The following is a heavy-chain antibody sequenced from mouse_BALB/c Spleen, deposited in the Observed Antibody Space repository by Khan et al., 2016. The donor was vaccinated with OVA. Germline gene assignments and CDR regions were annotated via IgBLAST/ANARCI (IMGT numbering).Heavy chain of an antibody. CDR1: GYTFTTYY. J-gene: IGHJ4*01. D-gene: IGHD2-4*01. CDR2: IYPRNVNT. V-gene: IGHV1S56*01. CDR3: ASYDYFVVHAMHC. Sequence: QVQLQQSGPELVKPGASMRISCKASGYTFTTYYIHWVRQRPGQGLEWIGWIYPRNVNTKHNERFKGKATQTADKTSSTAYIHLSSLTSENSSVYFCASYDYFVVHAMHCCGQGTSVPLSS.